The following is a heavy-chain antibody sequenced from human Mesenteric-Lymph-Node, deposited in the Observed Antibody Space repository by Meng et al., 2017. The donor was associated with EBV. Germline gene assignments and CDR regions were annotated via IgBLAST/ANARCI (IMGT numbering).Heavy chain of an antibody. V-gene: IGHV1-18*01. D-gene: IGHD3-22*01. CDR1: GYTFSHHG. CDR2: ISAANGNT. CDR3: ARGHPYYDSSGSDF. J-gene: IGHJ4*02. Sequence: QVRLVQSGAELKNPGASVKVSCKASGYTFSHHGITWVRQAPGQGFEWMGWISAANGNTNYAQKFQGRVTMTTDTSTSTANMELKSLNTDDTAIYYCARGHPYYDSSGSDFWGQGTLVTVSS.